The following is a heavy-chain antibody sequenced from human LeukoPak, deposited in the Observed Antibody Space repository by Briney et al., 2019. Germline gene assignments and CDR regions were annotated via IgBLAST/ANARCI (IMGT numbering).Heavy chain of an antibody. D-gene: IGHD3-10*01. CDR1: GFTFDDYG. CDR3: ARGFGYYGSGSFFDY. CDR2: INWNGGST. J-gene: IGHJ4*02. V-gene: IGHV3-20*04. Sequence: GGSLRLSCAASGFTFDDYGMSWVRQAPGEGLEWVSGINWNGGSTGYADSVKGRFTISRDNAKNSLYLQMNSLRAEDTALYYCARGFGYYGSGSFFDYWGQGTLVTVSS.